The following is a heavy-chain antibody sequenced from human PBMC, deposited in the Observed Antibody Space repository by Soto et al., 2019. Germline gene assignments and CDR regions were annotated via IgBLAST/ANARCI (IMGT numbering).Heavy chain of an antibody. D-gene: IGHD2-21*01. V-gene: IGHV4-31*03. J-gene: IGHJ6*03. CDR1: GGSISSGNYY. CDR2: FYYSGST. Sequence: PSETLSLTCTVSGGSISSGNYYWSWIRQHPGEGLEWFGYFYYSGSTYYNPSLKSRVTISVDTSKNQFSLKLNSVTAADTATYYCARGGISHWAYFYYMDVWDRGTTVTVSS. CDR3: ARGGISHWAYFYYMDV.